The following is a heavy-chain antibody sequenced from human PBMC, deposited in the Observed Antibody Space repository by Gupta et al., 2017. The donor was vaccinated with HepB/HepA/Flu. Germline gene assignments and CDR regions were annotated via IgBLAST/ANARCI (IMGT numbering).Heavy chain of an antibody. J-gene: IGHJ4*02. CDR1: GFTFSSYA. CDR3: AKGEGIAVAGTDY. D-gene: IGHD6-19*01. V-gene: IGHV3-23*01. Sequence: EVQLLESGGGLVQPGGSLRLSWAASGFTFSSYAMSWVRQAPGKGLEWVSAISGSGGRTYYADAVKGRFTISRDNSKNTLYLQMNRLRAEDTAVYYCAKGEGIAVAGTDYWGQGTLVTVSS. CDR2: ISGSGGRT.